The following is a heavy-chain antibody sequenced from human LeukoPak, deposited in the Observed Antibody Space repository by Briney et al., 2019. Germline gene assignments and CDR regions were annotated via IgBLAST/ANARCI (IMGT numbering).Heavy chain of an antibody. CDR1: GGSISSYY. CDR3: ARDDYGAYDALDI. Sequence: SETLSLTCTVSGGSISSYYWSWIRQPPGKGLEWIGYIYYSGSTNYNPSLKSRVTISVDTSKNQFSLKLSSVTAADTAVYYCARDDYGAYDALDIWGQGTMVTVSS. V-gene: IGHV4-59*01. J-gene: IGHJ3*02. D-gene: IGHD4-17*01. CDR2: IYYSGST.